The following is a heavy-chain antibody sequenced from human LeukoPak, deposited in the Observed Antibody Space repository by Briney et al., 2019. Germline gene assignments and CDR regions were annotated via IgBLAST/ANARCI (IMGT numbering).Heavy chain of an antibody. D-gene: IGHD3-10*01. CDR3: ARDLYYYGSGSYPAYGMDV. CDR2: INPNSGGT. J-gene: IGHJ6*02. V-gene: IGHV1-2*02. Sequence: GASVRVSCKASGYTFTGYYMHWVRQAPGQGLEWMGWINPNSGGTNYAQKFQGRVTMTRDTSISTAYMELSRLRSDDTAVYYCARDLYYYGSGSYPAYGMDVWGQGTTVTVSS. CDR1: GYTFTGYY.